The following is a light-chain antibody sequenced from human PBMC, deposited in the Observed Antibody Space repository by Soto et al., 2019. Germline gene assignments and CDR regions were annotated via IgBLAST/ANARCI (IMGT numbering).Light chain of an antibody. Sequence: EIVLTQSPGTVSLSPGERATLSCRASQSVSSSSLAWYQQRPGQAPRLLIFTASSRATGTPDRFSGSGSGTDFTLPISRLEPEDFAVYYCQLYGSSPPYIFGPGTKVDIK. V-gene: IGKV3-20*01. CDR2: TAS. J-gene: IGKJ2*01. CDR1: QSVSSSS. CDR3: QLYGSSPPYI.